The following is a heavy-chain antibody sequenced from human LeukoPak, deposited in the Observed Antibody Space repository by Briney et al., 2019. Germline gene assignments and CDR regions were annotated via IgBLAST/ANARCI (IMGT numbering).Heavy chain of an antibody. V-gene: IGHV3-11*01. D-gene: IGHD6-13*01. CDR2: ISPSGTDI. Sequence: KPGGSLRLSCAVSGFTFSDTYMTWIRQAPGKGLGSLSYISPSGTDISYADSVKGRFTISRDNSKNTLYLQMNSLRAEDTAVYYCAKKKTKGPFGDGSWYGWGQGTLVTVSS. CDR3: AKKKTKGPFGDGSWYG. J-gene: IGHJ4*02. CDR1: GFTFSDTY.